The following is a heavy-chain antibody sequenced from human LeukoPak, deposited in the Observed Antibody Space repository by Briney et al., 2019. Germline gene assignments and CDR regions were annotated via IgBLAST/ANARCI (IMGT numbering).Heavy chain of an antibody. CDR3: ARVGRSGWTVDY. D-gene: IGHD6-19*01. Sequence: GGSLRLSCAASGFDLSTYSIDWVRQAPGKGLEWVSYISSSSSNIYHADSVKGRFTISRDNAKNSLHLQMNSLRAEDTAVYYCARVGRSGWTVDYWGQGTLVTVSS. J-gene: IGHJ4*02. V-gene: IGHV3-48*04. CDR2: ISSSSSNI. CDR1: GFDLSTYS.